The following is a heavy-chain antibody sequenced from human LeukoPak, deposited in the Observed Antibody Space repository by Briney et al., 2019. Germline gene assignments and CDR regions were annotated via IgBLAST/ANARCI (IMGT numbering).Heavy chain of an antibody. D-gene: IGHD3-3*01. J-gene: IGHJ6*03. CDR2: ISWNSGSI. V-gene: IGHV3-9*01. CDR1: GFTLDDYA. CDR3: AKDRAIFGVVSAPYYYYYYMDV. Sequence: GGSLRLSCSASGFTLDDYATHWVRQAPGKGLEWVSGISWNSGSIGYADSVKGRFTISRDNAKNSLYLQMNSLRAEDTALYYCAKDRAIFGVVSAPYYYYYYMDVWGKGTTVTVSS.